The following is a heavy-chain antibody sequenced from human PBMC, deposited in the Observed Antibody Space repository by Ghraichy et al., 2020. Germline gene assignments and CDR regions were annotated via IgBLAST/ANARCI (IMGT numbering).Heavy chain of an antibody. CDR2: INANGDGT. CDR1: GFSFSSYV. Sequence: GGSLRLSCTASGFSFSSYVMSWVRQAPGKGLEWVSAINANGDGTSYAESVKGRFTVSRDNARNTLSLQMNTLRVEDTAVYYCAKGYTYDSYFFDYWGQGTLVTASS. CDR3: AKGYTYDSYFFDY. V-gene: IGHV3-23*01. D-gene: IGHD3-22*01. J-gene: IGHJ4*02.